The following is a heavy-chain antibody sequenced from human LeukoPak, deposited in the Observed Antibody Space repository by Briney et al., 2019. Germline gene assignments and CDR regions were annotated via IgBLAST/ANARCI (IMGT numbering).Heavy chain of an antibody. CDR2: ISSSGSTK. D-gene: IGHD6-19*01. CDR3: TTITVAAAFDY. Sequence: GGSLRLSCAVSGFTSGFTFSDYEMNWVRQAPGKGLEWVSYISSSGSTKYYADSVKGRFTIPRDNAKNSLYLQMNSLRAEDTAVYYCTTITVAAAFDYWGQGTLGTVSS. V-gene: IGHV3-48*03. CDR1: GFTSGFTFSDYE. J-gene: IGHJ4*02.